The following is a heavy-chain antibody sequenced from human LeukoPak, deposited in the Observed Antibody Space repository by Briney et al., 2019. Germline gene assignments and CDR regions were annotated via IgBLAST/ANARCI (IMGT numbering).Heavy chain of an antibody. CDR1: GFTFSSYD. V-gene: IGHV3-13*04. CDR2: FGTGGDT. CDR3: ARGGWSHNNRYFDL. D-gene: IGHD6-19*01. J-gene: IGHJ2*01. Sequence: GGSLRLSCVASGFTFSSYDMHWVRQAAGRGLEWVSAFGTGGDTYYPGSVKGRFTISREDAKNSLYPQMNSLRIGDTAVYYCARGGWSHNNRYFDLWGRGTLVTVSS.